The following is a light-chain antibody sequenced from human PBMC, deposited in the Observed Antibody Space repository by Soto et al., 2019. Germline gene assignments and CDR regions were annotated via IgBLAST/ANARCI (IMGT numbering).Light chain of an antibody. CDR3: QQYYSYPRT. J-gene: IGKJ1*01. V-gene: IGKV1-9*01. Sequence: DIPMTQSPSTPPASVGDRGTIPCRASQGISSYLAWYQQKPGKAPKLLIYAASTLQSGVPSRFSGSGSGTDFTLTISCLQSEDFATYYCQQYYSYPRTFGQGTKWIS. CDR1: QGISSY. CDR2: AAS.